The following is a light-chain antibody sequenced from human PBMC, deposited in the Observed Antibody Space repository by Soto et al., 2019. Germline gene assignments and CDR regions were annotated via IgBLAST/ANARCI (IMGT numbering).Light chain of an antibody. J-gene: IGLJ1*01. CDR1: STDIGAYNY. V-gene: IGLV2-14*01. CDR2: EVT. Sequence: QSLLTQPASVSGSPGQSLTISCTGTSTDIGAYNYVSWYQQHPGKAPKLLIYEVTNRPSGVSNRFSGSKSGNTASLTISGLQAEDEANYYCNSFTPLCNRVFRTGTTVTVL. CDR3: NSFTPLCNRV.